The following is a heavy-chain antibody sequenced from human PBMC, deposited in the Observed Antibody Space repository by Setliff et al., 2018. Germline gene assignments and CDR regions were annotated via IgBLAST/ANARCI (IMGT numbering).Heavy chain of an antibody. Sequence: GGSLRLSCAASGLTVSTNYMTWVRQAPGKGLEWVASISGDGRNTYYAASVKGRFTISRDNSRNALYLQVRSLRIDDTAVYYCARDGAHSGYLTPRYYYYMDVWGKGTTVTVSS. CDR3: ARDGAHSGYLTPRYYYYMDV. CDR2: ISGDGRNT. CDR1: GLTVSTNY. J-gene: IGHJ6*03. D-gene: IGHD3-22*01. V-gene: IGHV3-30*03.